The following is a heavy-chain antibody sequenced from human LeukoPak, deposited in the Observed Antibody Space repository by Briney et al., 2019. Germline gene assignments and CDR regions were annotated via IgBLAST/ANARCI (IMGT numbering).Heavy chain of an antibody. CDR1: GESINSYY. D-gene: IGHD6-19*01. Sequence: ASETLSLTCTVSGESINSYYGSWIRQPPGKRLEGIGYIYYIGRTNYNPSLKSRITISVDTSKNQLSLKLTSVTAADTAVYYCARHARIAVAGLDYWGQGTLVTVSS. J-gene: IGHJ4*02. V-gene: IGHV4-59*08. CDR3: ARHARIAVAGLDY. CDR2: IYYIGRT.